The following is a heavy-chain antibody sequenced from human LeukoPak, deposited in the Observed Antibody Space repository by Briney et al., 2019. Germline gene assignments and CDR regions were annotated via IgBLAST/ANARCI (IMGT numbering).Heavy chain of an antibody. CDR1: GFTFGDYA. CDR3: TRVEYSYGHYYYYMDV. J-gene: IGHJ6*03. V-gene: IGHV3-49*03. CDR2: IRSKAYGWTT. D-gene: IGHD5-18*01. Sequence: PGGSLRLSCTASGFTFGDYAMSWFRQAPGKGLEWVGFIRSKAYGWTTEYAASVKGRFTISRDDSKSIAYLQMNSLKTEDTAVYYCTRVEYSYGHYYYYMDVWGKGTTVTVSS.